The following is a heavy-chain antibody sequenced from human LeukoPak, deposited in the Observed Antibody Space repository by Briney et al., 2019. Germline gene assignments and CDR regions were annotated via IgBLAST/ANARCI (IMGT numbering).Heavy chain of an antibody. Sequence: GGSLRLSCAASGFTFDDYAMHWVRQAPGKGLEWVSGISWNSGSLGYADSVKGRFTISRDNAKNSLYLQMNSLRAEDTALYYCAKDGIAARPGYYYYYMDVWGKGTTVTVSS. CDR3: AKDGIAARPGYYYYYMDV. J-gene: IGHJ6*03. CDR2: ISWNSGSL. CDR1: GFTFDDYA. D-gene: IGHD6-6*01. V-gene: IGHV3-9*01.